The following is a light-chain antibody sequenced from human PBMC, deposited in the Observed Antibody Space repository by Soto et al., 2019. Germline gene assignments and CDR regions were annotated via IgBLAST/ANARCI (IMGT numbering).Light chain of an antibody. CDR3: SSYAGSNWYV. V-gene: IGLV2-8*01. J-gene: IGLJ1*01. CDR1: SSDVGGYNY. CDR2: EVN. Sequence: QSVLTQPASVSGSPGQSITISCTGTSSDVGGYNYVSWYQQYPGKAPILIIYEVNERPSGVPDRFSGSKSGNTASLTISGLQTADEADYYCSSYAGSNWYVFGTGTKVTVL.